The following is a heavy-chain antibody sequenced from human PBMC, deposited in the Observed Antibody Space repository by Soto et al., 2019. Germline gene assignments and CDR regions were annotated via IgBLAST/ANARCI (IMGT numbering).Heavy chain of an antibody. CDR2: IWYDGSNK. V-gene: IGHV3-33*01. D-gene: IGHD4-17*01. CDR1: GFTFSIYG. J-gene: IGHJ6*02. Sequence: PGGSLRLACAASGFTFSIYGMHWVRQAPGKGMEWVAVIWYDGSNKYYADSVKGRFTISRDNSKNTLYLQMNSLRAEDTAVYYCARGADYGGNGYYYYGMDVWGQGTTVTVSS. CDR3: ARGADYGGNGYYYYGMDV.